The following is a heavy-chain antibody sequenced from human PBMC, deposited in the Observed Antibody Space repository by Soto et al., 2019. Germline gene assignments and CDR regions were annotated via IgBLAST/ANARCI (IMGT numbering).Heavy chain of an antibody. J-gene: IGHJ6*03. V-gene: IGHV6-1*01. CDR2: TYYRSKWYF. D-gene: IGHD1-1*01. CDR3: ARGSWDDVSGHYYMDV. Sequence: PSQSLSLTCAXSVDSVSSNSAVWNFINQTPSRGLEWLGRTYYRSKWYFNYAVSVESRITINPDTSKNQFSLHLSSVTPDDTAVYYCARGSWDDVSGHYYMDVWGKGTTVTVSS. CDR1: VDSVSSNSAV.